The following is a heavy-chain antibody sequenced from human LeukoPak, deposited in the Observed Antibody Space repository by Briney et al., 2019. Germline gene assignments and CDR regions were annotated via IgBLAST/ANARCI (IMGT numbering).Heavy chain of an antibody. J-gene: IGHJ4*02. V-gene: IGHV3-48*01. Sequence: PGGSLRPSCAASGFTFSSYSMNWVRQAPGKGLEWVSYISSSSSTIYYADSVKGRFTISRDNAKNSLYLQMNSLRAEDTAVYYCARALVAAARNFDYWGQGTLVTVSS. CDR3: ARALVAAARNFDY. D-gene: IGHD6-13*01. CDR2: ISSSSSTI. CDR1: GFTFSSYS.